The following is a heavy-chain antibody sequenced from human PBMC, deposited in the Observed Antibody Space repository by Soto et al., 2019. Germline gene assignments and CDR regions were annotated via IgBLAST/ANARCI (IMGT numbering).Heavy chain of an antibody. CDR1: GDTFSSYT. J-gene: IGHJ3*02. D-gene: IGHD1-26*01. CDR2: IIPILDIA. V-gene: IGHV1-69*02. CDR3: AAGGHGAFDI. Sequence: QAQLVQSGAEVKKPGSSVKVSCKASGDTFSSYTISWVRQAPGQGLEWMGRIIPILDIANYAQKFQGRVTITADKSTSTAYMELSSLRSEDTAVYYCAAGGHGAFDIWGQGTMVTVSS.